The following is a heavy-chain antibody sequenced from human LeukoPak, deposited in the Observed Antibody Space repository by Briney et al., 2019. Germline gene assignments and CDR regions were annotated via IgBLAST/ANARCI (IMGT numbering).Heavy chain of an antibody. V-gene: IGHV1-2*02. J-gene: IGHJ5*02. CDR3: ASEAYCSGGRCSVQRVAS. CDR1: GYTFTAYY. Sequence: ASVKVSCKASGYTFTAYYMHWVRQAPGQGLEWMGWIDSKNGDTKYAQKLQSRLTITRDTSIGIAYMELRSLTSDDTAVYCASEAYCSGGRCSVQRVASWGQGTPVTVSS. D-gene: IGHD2-15*01. CDR2: IDSKNGDT.